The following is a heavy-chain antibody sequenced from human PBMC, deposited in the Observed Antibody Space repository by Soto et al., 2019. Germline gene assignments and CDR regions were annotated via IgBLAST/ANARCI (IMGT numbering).Heavy chain of an antibody. V-gene: IGHV3-30*18. J-gene: IGHJ4*02. Sequence: PGGSLRLSCAASGFTFNNYGMYWVRQAPGKGLEWVAFISHDGSSEYYADSVKGRFTISRDNSKNTLYLQMNSLRAEDTAVYYCAKDTSSGGSPLDYWGQGTLVTVSS. CDR2: ISHDGSSE. CDR1: GFTFNNYG. CDR3: AKDTSSGGSPLDY. D-gene: IGHD2-15*01.